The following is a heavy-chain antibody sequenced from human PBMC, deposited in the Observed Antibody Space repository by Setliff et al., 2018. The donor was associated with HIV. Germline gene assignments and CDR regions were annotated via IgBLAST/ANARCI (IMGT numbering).Heavy chain of an antibody. V-gene: IGHV3-49*04. CDR3: TSSFKAHYYSYYYMDV. Sequence: LRLSCAASGFTFSSFFMSWVRQAPGKGLEWVGFIRSKAYGGTTEYAASVKGRFTISRDDSKSIAYLQMNSLKTEDTAVYYCTSSFKAHYYSYYYMDVWGKGTTVTVSS. CDR1: GFTFSSFF. CDR2: IRSKAYGGTT. J-gene: IGHJ6*03.